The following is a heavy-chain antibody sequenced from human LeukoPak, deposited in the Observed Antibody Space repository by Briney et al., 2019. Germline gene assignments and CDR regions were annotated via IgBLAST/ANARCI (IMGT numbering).Heavy chain of an antibody. J-gene: IGHJ1*01. V-gene: IGHV3-9*01. CDR2: ISWNSGSI. D-gene: IGHD2-2*01. CDR1: GFTFDDYA. Sequence: GGSLGLSCAASGFTFDDYAMHWVRQAPGKGLEWVSGISWNSGSIGYADSVKGRFTISRDSAKNSLYLQMNSLRAEDTALYYCAKGGRFGIVVVPAAEYFQHWGQGTLVTVSS. CDR3: AKGGRFGIVVVPAAEYFQH.